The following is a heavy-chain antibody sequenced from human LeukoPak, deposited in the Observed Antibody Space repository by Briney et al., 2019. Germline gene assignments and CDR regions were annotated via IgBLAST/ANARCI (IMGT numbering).Heavy chain of an antibody. Sequence: GASVKVSCKASGYTFTNSDIIWVRQAPGQGLEWMGWMNTKTGNTGFAQKLQGRVTMSMDTSITTAYMEVTSLRSEDTAVYYCARDPIAAAGTGGLDYWGQGTLVTVSS. V-gene: IGHV1-8*01. D-gene: IGHD6-13*01. J-gene: IGHJ4*02. CDR3: ARDPIAAAGTGGLDY. CDR1: GYTFTNSD. CDR2: MNTKTGNT.